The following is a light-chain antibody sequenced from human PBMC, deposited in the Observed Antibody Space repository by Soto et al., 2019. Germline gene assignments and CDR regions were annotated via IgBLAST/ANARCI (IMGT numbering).Light chain of an antibody. CDR1: QGIGND. CDR3: LQDYSYPRT. J-gene: IGKJ1*01. CDR2: AAF. Sequence: AIQMTHSPSSLSASVGDRVTITCRASQGIGNDLGWYQQKPGKAPKLLIFAAFNLQSGVPSRFSGSGSGTDFTLTISSLQPEDFATYYCLQDYSYPRTFVQGSKVDIX. V-gene: IGKV1-6*01.